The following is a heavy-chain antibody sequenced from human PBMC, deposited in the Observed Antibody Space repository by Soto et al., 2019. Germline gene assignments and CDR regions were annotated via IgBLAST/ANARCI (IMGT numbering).Heavy chain of an antibody. D-gene: IGHD1-26*01. J-gene: IGHJ4*02. CDR1: GFTFSSYA. CDR3: AKATGATNLV. Sequence: EVQLLESGGVLVQPGGSLRLSCAASGFTFSSYAMSWVRQAPGKGLEWVSAISGSGGSTYYADSVKGRFTISRDNSKNTLYLQMNSLRAEDKALYYCAKATGATNLVWGQGTLVTVSS. V-gene: IGHV3-23*01. CDR2: ISGSGGST.